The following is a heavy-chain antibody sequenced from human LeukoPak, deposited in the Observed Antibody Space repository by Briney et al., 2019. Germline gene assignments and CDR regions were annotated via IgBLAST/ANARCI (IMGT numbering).Heavy chain of an antibody. J-gene: IGHJ4*02. CDR2: ISYDGSNK. V-gene: IGHV3-30*18. D-gene: IGHD5-18*01. Sequence: GRSLRRSCAASGFTFSSYGMHWVRQAPGKGLEWVAVISYDGSNKYYADSVKGRFTISRDNSKNTLYLQMNSQRAEDTAVYYCAKFGYSYGYDDYWGQGTLVTVSS. CDR3: AKFGYSYGYDDY. CDR1: GFTFSSYG.